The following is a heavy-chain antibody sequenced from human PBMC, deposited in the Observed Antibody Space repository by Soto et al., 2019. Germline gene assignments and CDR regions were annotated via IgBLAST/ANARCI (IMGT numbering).Heavy chain of an antibody. V-gene: IGHV3-33*01. CDR3: ARDGDVNTGFGKDY. CDR2: IWHDGVNK. Sequence: QVQLVESGGGVVQPGRSLRLSCAASGFTFSSYCMHWVRQAPGKGLEWVAFIWHDGVNKFYAESVKGRFTISRDNSKNTLYLQMTRLSADDTARYYSARDGDVNTGFGKDYWGQGTLVTVSS. D-gene: IGHD3-3*01. J-gene: IGHJ4*02. CDR1: GFTFSSYC.